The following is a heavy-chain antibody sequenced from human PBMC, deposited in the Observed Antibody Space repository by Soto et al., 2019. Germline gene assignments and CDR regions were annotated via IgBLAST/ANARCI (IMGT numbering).Heavy chain of an antibody. J-gene: IGHJ4*02. CDR3: AIVVDPVTTGGPVYFDY. CDR1: GGSFSGYY. Sequence: PSETLSLTCAVYGGSFSGYYWSWIRQPPGKGLEWIGEINHSGSTNYNPSLKSRVTISVDTSKNQFSLKLSSVTAADTAVYSCAIVVDPVTTGGPVYFDYWGQGTRVTVSS. V-gene: IGHV4-34*01. CDR2: INHSGST. D-gene: IGHD4-17*01.